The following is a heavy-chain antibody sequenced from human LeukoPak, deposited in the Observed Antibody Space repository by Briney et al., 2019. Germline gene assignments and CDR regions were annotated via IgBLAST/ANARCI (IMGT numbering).Heavy chain of an antibody. CDR2: ISHSGST. V-gene: IGHV4-30-2*05. D-gene: IGHD3-22*01. CDR3: AVGHYYHSSGYLFDY. CDR1: GGSISSGGYS. Sequence: SETLSLTCAVSGGSISSGGYSWSWIRQPPGKGLEWIGYISHSGSTAYNPSLKGRVTISVDTSKNQFSLKLSSVPAADTAVYYCAVGHYYHSSGYLFDYRGQGTLVTVSS. J-gene: IGHJ4*02.